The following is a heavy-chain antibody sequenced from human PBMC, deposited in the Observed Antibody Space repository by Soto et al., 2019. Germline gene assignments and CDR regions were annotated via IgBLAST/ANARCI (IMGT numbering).Heavy chain of an antibody. J-gene: IGHJ4*02. D-gene: IGHD3-22*01. CDR2: IFHSGST. V-gene: IGHV4-61*05. Sequence: PSETLSLTCTVSGGSISSSSYYWGWIRQPPGKGLEWIGYIFHSGSTKYNPSLKSRVTISVDMSKNQFSLKLSSVTAADTAVYYCVRSRDNGYYTYFDYWGQGTLVTVS. CDR3: VRSRDNGYYTYFDY. CDR1: GGSISSSSYY.